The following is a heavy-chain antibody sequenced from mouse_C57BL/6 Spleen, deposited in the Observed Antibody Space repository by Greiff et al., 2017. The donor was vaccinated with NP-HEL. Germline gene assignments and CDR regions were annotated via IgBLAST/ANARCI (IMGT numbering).Heavy chain of an antibody. CDR3: ARSGTTVVVDY. CDR1: GYTFTSYW. V-gene: IGHV1-69*01. J-gene: IGHJ2*01. Sequence: QVQLQQPGAELVMPGASVKLSCKASGYTFTSYWMHWVKQRPGQGLEWIGEIDLSDSYTNYNQKFKGKSTLTVDKSSSTAYMQLSSLTSEDSAVYYCARSGTTVVVDYWGQGTTLTVSS. D-gene: IGHD1-1*01. CDR2: IDLSDSYT.